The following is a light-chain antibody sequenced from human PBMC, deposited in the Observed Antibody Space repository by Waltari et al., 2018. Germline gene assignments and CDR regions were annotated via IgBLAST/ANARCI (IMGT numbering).Light chain of an antibody. CDR1: QIINIW. CDR2: KAS. Sequence: DIQMTQSPSTLSASVGDRVTITCRASQIINIWLAWYQQKPGKATKLLIDKASSLASGVPSRFSGSGSGTEFTLTISSLQPDDFATYYCQQYYTYSVTFGQGTRLEIK. CDR3: QQYYTYSVT. J-gene: IGKJ5*01. V-gene: IGKV1-5*03.